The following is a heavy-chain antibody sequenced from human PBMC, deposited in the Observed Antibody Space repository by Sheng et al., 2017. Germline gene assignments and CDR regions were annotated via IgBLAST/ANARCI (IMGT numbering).Heavy chain of an antibody. CDR3: ARGDGGGYYYVAY. V-gene: IGHV3-30*04. Sequence: QVQLVESGGGVVQPGRSLRLSCAASGFTFSDYAMHWVRQAPGKGLEWVAVISYDGRNKYYADSVKGRFTISRDNSKNTLYLQMNSLRAEDTAVYYCARGDGGGYYYVAYWGQGTLVTVSS. D-gene: IGHD3-22*01. J-gene: IGHJ4*02. CDR2: ISYDGRNK. CDR1: GFTFSDYA.